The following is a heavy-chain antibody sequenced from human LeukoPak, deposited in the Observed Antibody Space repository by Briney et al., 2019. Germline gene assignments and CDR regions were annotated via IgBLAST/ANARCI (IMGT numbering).Heavy chain of an antibody. D-gene: IGHD3-22*01. CDR2: IYSGGST. Sequence: PGGSLRLSCAASVFSVWSNYVSWARQAPGKGLEWVSVIYSGGSTYYADSVKGRFTFSRDNSKNTLYLQMNSLRADETAVYYCAGHSVLRSGYAFDYWGQGTLVTVSS. J-gene: IGHJ4*02. CDR1: VFSVWSNY. CDR3: AGHSVLRSGYAFDY. V-gene: IGHV3-53*01.